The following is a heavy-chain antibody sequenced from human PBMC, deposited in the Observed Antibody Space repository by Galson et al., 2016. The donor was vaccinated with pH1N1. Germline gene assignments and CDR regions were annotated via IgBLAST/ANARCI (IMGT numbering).Heavy chain of an antibody. D-gene: IGHD1-1*01. CDR3: ARARLFTTGDPTGYFDY. J-gene: IGHJ4*02. CDR1: GFSFSSYW. Sequence: SLRLSCAASGFSFSSYWMHWVRQVPGKGLVWVSRINSDGSSTSYADSVKGRFTISRDNAKNTLYLQMDSLMAKDTAVYFCARARLFTTGDPTGYFDYWGQGTLVTASS. CDR2: INSDGSST. V-gene: IGHV3-74*01.